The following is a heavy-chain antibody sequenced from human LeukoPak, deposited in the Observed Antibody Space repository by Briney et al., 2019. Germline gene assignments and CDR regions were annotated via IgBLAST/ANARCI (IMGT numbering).Heavy chain of an antibody. CDR2: ISAYNGNT. D-gene: IGHD6-13*01. CDR1: VYTFTSYV. CDR3: ARVVAEAGLDY. Sequence: ASLKSSCEASVYTFTSYVISWGRQTPGQRLEWMGWISAYNGNTNYAQKLQGRVTMTTDTSTSTAYMELRSLRSDDTAVYCCARVVAEAGLDYWGQGTLVTVSS. J-gene: IGHJ4*02. V-gene: IGHV1-18*01.